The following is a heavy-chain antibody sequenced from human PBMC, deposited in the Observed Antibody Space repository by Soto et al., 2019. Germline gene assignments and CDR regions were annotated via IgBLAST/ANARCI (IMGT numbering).Heavy chain of an antibody. J-gene: IGHJ5*02. D-gene: IGHD6-13*01. V-gene: IGHV3-74*01. CDR2: INSDGSST. Sequence: EVQLVESGGGLVQPGGSLRLSCAASGLTFSSYWMHWVRQAPGKGLVWVSRINSDGSSTSYADSVKGRFTISRDNAKNALYLQMNSLRAEDTAVYYCARLYSRFDNWFDPWGQGTLVTVSS. CDR3: ARLYSRFDNWFDP. CDR1: GLTFSSYW.